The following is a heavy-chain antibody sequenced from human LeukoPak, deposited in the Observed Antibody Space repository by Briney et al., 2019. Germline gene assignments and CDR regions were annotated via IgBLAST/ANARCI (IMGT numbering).Heavy chain of an antibody. CDR1: GYSISSGYY. CDR3: ARLDYDHFFDY. Sequence: SETLSLTCAVSGYSISSGYYWGWIRQPPGKGLEWIGSIYHSGSTYYNPSLKSRVTISVDTSKNQFSLKLSPVTAADTAVYYCARLDYDHFFDYWGQGTLVTVSS. D-gene: IGHD3-3*01. J-gene: IGHJ4*02. CDR2: IYHSGST. V-gene: IGHV4-38-2*01.